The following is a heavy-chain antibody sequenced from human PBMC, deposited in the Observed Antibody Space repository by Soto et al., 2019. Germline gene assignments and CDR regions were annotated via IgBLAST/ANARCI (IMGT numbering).Heavy chain of an antibody. Sequence: EVQLVESGGGLVQPGGSLRLSCAASGFTFSSYWMSWVRQAPGKGLEWVANIKQDGSEKYYVDSVKGRFTISRDNAKNSLYLQMNSLRAEDTAVYYCARAILRGGQVVEGFDPWGQGTLVTVSS. D-gene: IGHD3-22*01. J-gene: IGHJ5*02. CDR3: ARAILRGGQVVEGFDP. V-gene: IGHV3-7*01. CDR1: GFTFSSYW. CDR2: IKQDGSEK.